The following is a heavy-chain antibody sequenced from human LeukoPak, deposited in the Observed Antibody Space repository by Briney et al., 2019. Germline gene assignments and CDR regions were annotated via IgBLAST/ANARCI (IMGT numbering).Heavy chain of an antibody. D-gene: IGHD3-16*01. CDR1: GFTFSSNY. Sequence: GGSLRLSCAASGFTFSSNYMSWVRQAPGKGLEWVSVIYSGGSTYYSDSVTGRFTISRDNSKNTLYLQMNSLRAEDTAVYYCARDDSPSYYYYMDVWGKGTTVTVSS. V-gene: IGHV3-66*02. CDR3: ARDDSPSYYYYMDV. CDR2: IYSGGST. J-gene: IGHJ6*03.